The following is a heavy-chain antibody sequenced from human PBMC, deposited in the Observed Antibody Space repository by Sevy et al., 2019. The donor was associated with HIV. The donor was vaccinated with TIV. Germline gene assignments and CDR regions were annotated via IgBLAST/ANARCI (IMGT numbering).Heavy chain of an antibody. CDR3: ARDHYDSSGFDY. D-gene: IGHD3-22*01. Sequence: SETLSLTCTVSGGYINSYYWSWIRQPPGKGLEWIGYIFYSGSTNYNPSLKSRVTISVDTSKNQFSLELTSVTAADTAVYYCARDHYDSSGFDYWGQGTLVTVSS. V-gene: IGHV4-59*01. J-gene: IGHJ4*02. CDR1: GGYINSYY. CDR2: IFYSGST.